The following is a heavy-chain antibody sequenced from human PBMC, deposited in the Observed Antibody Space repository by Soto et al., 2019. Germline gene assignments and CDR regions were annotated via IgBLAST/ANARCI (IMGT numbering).Heavy chain of an antibody. CDR1: GGSISSGGYY. CDR3: AIGLDGDYAEYFQH. V-gene: IGHV4-31*03. D-gene: IGHD4-17*01. Sequence: SETLSLTCTVSGGSISSGGYYWSWIRQHPGKGLEWIGYIYYSGSTYYNPSLKSRVTISVDTSKNQFSLKLSSVTAADTAVYYCAIGLDGDYAEYFQHWGQGTLVTVSS. CDR2: IYYSGST. J-gene: IGHJ1*01.